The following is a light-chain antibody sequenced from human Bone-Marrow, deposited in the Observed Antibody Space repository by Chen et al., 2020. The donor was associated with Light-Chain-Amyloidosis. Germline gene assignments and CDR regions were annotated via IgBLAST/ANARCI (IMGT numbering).Light chain of an antibody. CDR3: QSTDRSGAYEVL. J-gene: IGLJ2*01. CDR1: DLPTKY. CDR2: RDT. Sequence: SYELTQPPSVSVSPGQTARITCSGDDLPTKYAYWYQQKPGQAPVLVIHRDTERPSGISERFSGSSSGTTATLPIIGVQAADEADYHCQSTDRSGAYEVLFGVGTKLSVL. V-gene: IGLV3-25*03.